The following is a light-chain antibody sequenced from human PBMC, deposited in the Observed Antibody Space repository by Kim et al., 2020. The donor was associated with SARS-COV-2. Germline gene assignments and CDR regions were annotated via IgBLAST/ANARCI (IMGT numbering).Light chain of an antibody. V-gene: IGKV3-15*01. Sequence: IVLTQSPATLSVSPGERATLSCRASQSVSSNLAWYQQKPGQAPRLVIHGASTRATGIPARFSGSGSGTEFTLTISSLQSEDFAVYYCQQYNQWPPWTFGQGTKGDIK. CDR2: GAS. CDR3: QQYNQWPPWT. J-gene: IGKJ1*01. CDR1: QSVSSN.